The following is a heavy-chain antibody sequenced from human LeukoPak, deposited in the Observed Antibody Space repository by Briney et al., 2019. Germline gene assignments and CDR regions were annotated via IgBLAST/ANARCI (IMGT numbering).Heavy chain of an antibody. J-gene: IGHJ4*02. CDR1: GFTFSSYA. D-gene: IGHD5-12*01. CDR3: ARPRYSGYDLLGYLDY. CDR2: ISYDGSNK. V-gene: IGHV3-30*04. Sequence: GGSLRLSCAASGFTFSSYAMHWVRQAPGKGLEWVAVISYDGSNKYYADSVKGRFTISRDNSKNTLYLQMNSLRAEDTAVYYCARPRYSGYDLLGYLDYWGQGTLVTVSS.